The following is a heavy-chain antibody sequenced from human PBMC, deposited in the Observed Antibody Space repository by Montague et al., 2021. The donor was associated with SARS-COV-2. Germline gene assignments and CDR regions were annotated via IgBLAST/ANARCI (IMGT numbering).Heavy chain of an antibody. CDR2: INNSGST. CDR1: GGSFSSYY. CDR3: ARGSVFRYYGCLTCSRSYFDY. Sequence: SETLSLTCTAYGGSFSSYYWSWIRQPPGKGLEWIGEINNSGSTKYNSSLKSRVTISADTSKKQFSLKISSVTAADTAVYYCARGSVFRYYGCLTCSRSYFDYWGQGTLVTVSS. V-gene: IGHV4-34*01. J-gene: IGHJ4*02. D-gene: IGHD3-9*01.